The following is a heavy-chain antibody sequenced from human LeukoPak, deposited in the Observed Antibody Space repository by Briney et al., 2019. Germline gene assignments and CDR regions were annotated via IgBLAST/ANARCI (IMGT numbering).Heavy chain of an antibody. CDR2: ISYDGSNK. CDR1: GFTFSSYA. Sequence: GGSLRLSCAASGFTFSSYAMHWVRQAPGKGLEWVAVISYDGSNKYYADSVKGRFTISRDIAKNTLYLQMSSLRVEDTALYYCAKGSHDSGGYYTSRYYFYMDVWGKGTTVTVS. D-gene: IGHD3-10*01. CDR3: AKGSHDSGGYYTSRYYFYMDV. J-gene: IGHJ6*03. V-gene: IGHV3-30-3*01.